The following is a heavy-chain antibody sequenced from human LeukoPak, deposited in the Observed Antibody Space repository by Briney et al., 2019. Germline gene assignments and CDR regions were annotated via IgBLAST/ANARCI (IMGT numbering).Heavy chain of an antibody. CDR2: ISAYNGNT. Sequence: ASVKVSCKASGYTFTSYGISWVRQAPGQGLEWMGWISAYNGNTNYAQKFQGRVTMTTDTSTSTAYMELRSLRSDDTAVFYCARTHYDSSAYYSPAGYWGQGTLVTVSS. D-gene: IGHD3-22*01. V-gene: IGHV1-18*01. CDR3: ARTHYDSSAYYSPAGY. CDR1: GYTFTSYG. J-gene: IGHJ4*02.